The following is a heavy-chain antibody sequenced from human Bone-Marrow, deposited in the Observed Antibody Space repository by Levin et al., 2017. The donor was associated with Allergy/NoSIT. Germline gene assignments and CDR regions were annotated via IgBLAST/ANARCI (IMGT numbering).Heavy chain of an antibody. CDR3: AREKYGGNPWGDY. Sequence: ASVKVSCKTSGNAFSNYYVHWVRQAPGQGLEWLGVSNPSGGTTNYAQKFQGRVTMTRDTSTSTVYVELSSLRSEDTAVYYCAREKYGGNPWGDYWGQGTLVTVSS. J-gene: IGHJ4*02. D-gene: IGHD4-23*01. CDR2: SNPSGGTT. V-gene: IGHV1-46*01. CDR1: GNAFSNYY.